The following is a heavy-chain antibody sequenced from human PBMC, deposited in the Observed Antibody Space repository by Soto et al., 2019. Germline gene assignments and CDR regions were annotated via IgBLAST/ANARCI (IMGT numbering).Heavy chain of an antibody. D-gene: IGHD3-22*01. CDR2: FYYSGSP. CDR3: ARVYYYDSSGYSIDAFDI. Sequence: SETLSLTCTVSGDSIRSSSHYWAWNRQPPGKGLEWIGGFYYSGSPYYNPSLKSRVTISVDTSKNQFSLKLNSVTAADTAVYYCARVYYYDSSGYSIDAFDIWGKGTIVTVSS. V-gene: IGHV4-39*07. CDR1: GDSIRSSSHY. J-gene: IGHJ3*02.